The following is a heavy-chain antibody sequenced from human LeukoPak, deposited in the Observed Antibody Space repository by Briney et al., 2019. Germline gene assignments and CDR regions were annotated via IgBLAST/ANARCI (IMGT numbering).Heavy chain of an antibody. V-gene: IGHV3-66*01. D-gene: IGHD5-24*01. Sequence: GGSLRLSCAASGFTVSSNYMSWARQAPGKGLEWVSVIYSGGSTYYADSVKGRFTISRDNSKNTLYLQMNSLRAEDTAVYYCAREGDGYTRHFDYWGQGTLVTVSS. CDR2: IYSGGST. CDR3: AREGDGYTRHFDY. J-gene: IGHJ4*02. CDR1: GFTVSSNY.